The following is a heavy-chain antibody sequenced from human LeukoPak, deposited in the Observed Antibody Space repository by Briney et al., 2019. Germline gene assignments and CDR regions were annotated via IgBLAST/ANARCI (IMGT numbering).Heavy chain of an antibody. Sequence: ASVKVSCKASGYTFTGFGINWVRQAPGQGLEWMGWISGYNDNTHYAKKFQGRVTLTTDTPTGTAYMELRSLRSDDTAVYYCARDGTSTDDYWGQGTLVTVSS. J-gene: IGHJ4*02. V-gene: IGHV1-18*01. CDR3: ARDGTSTDDY. D-gene: IGHD1-7*01. CDR2: ISGYNDNT. CDR1: GYTFTGFG.